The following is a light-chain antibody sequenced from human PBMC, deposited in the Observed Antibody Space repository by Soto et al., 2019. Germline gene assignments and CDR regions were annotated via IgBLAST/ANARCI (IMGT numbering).Light chain of an antibody. V-gene: IGLV2-23*02. CDR1: SSDDGSYNL. CDR3: CSYAGSSTFAFYV. J-gene: IGLJ1*01. Sequence: QSALTQPASVSGSPGQSITISCTGTSSDDGSYNLVSWYQQHPGKAPKLMIYEVSKRPSGVSNRFSGSKSGNTASLTISGLQAEDEADYYCCSYAGSSTFAFYVFGTGTKVTVL. CDR2: EVS.